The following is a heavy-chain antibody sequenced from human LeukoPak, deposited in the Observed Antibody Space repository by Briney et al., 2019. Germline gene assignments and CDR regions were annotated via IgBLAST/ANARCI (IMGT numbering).Heavy chain of an antibody. Sequence: GASVKVSCKASGYTFTGHYMHWVRQAPGQGLEWMGWINPNSGGTNYAQKFQGRVTMTRHTSISTAYMELSRMRSDDTAVYYCARDSAGDLDSWGQGTLVTVSS. V-gene: IGHV1-2*02. J-gene: IGHJ4*02. CDR2: INPNSGGT. CDR1: GYTFTGHY. D-gene: IGHD7-27*01. CDR3: ARDSAGDLDS.